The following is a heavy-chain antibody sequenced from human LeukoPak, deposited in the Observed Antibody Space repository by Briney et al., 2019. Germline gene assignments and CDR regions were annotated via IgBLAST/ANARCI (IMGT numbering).Heavy chain of an antibody. J-gene: IGHJ5*02. CDR2: VKPGNGGT. Sequence: VASVKVSCKTSESIFTDCFLHWVRQAPRPRPERMGWVKPGNGGTTSVHQFQGRVTMTRDSSVSTAYMELTRLRSDDTAVYYCVVTTYYYASGTMKYNWYEPWGQGTLVTVSS. V-gene: IGHV1-2*07. D-gene: IGHD3-10*01. CDR3: VVTTYYYASGTMKYNWYEP. CDR1: ESIFTDCF.